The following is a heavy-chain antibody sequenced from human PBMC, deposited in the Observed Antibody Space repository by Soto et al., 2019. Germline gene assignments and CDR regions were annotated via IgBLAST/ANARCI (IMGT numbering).Heavy chain of an antibody. V-gene: IGHV3-21*01. CDR3: ARDCSGGSCYTGMDV. D-gene: IGHD2-15*01. Sequence: GFPRLSCAASGFNFNSYTINWVRQAPGKRLEWLSSISSSGYIFSTDSVRGRFTISRDNAKNSVYLQINSLRAEDTAVYFCARDCSGGSCYTGMDVWGQGTTVTVSS. J-gene: IGHJ6*02. CDR2: ISSSGYI. CDR1: GFNFNSYT.